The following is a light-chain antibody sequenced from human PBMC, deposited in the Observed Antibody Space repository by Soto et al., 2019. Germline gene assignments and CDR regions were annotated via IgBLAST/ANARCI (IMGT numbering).Light chain of an antibody. CDR3: QSYDSSLSGSV. Sequence: QSVLTQPPSVSGAPGQRVTISCTGSSSNIGAGYDVHWYQQLPGTAPKLLIYGNSNRPSGVPDRFSGSKSGTSASLSITGLQGEDEVDYFCQSYDSSLSGSVFGGGTKLPVL. CDR1: SSNIGAGYD. J-gene: IGLJ2*01. V-gene: IGLV1-40*01. CDR2: GNS.